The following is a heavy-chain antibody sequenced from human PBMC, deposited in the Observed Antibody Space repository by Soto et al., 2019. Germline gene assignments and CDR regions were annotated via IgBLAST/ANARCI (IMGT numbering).Heavy chain of an antibody. Sequence: QVHLVQSGTEVKWPGSSVKVSCKASGDTFDNYAISWVRQAPGQGLEWMGGVIPRFGSASYAQHSRDRVTISADKFTTRADLELRGRTSEDTAVYYCAASTFLTGVTGYSHLAFWGQGTLVTVSS. J-gene: IGHJ4*02. CDR2: VIPRFGSA. CDR1: GDTFDNYA. CDR3: AASTFLTGVTGYSHLAF. V-gene: IGHV1-69*06. D-gene: IGHD3-9*01.